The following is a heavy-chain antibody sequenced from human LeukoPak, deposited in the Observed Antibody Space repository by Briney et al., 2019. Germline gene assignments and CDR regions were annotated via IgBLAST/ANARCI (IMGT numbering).Heavy chain of an antibody. CDR3: ARGRSAIAVATTGDAFDI. CDR2: INPNSGGT. Sequence: ASVKVSRKASGYTFTGYYMHWVRQAPGQGLEWMGWINPNSGGTNFAQKFQGRVTMTRDTSITTAYMDLTRLISDDTAVYYCARGRSAIAVATTGDAFDIWGQGTMVTVSS. CDR1: GYTFTGYY. J-gene: IGHJ3*02. V-gene: IGHV1-2*02. D-gene: IGHD6-19*01.